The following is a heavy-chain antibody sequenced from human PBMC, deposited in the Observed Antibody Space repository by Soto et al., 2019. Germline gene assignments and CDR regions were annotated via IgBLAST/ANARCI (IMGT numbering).Heavy chain of an antibody. CDR3: AKGGYTYGLDP. D-gene: IGHD5-18*01. J-gene: IGHJ5*02. Sequence: EVQLLESGGGSAQPGGSLRLSCAASRFSFSSSAMSWVRQAPGKGLEWVSAISESGDNTFYADSVKGRFTISRENSNNALYLQMDTLRAEDTALYFCAKGGYTYGLDPWGQGTLVTVSS. V-gene: IGHV3-23*01. CDR1: RFSFSSSA. CDR2: ISESGDNT.